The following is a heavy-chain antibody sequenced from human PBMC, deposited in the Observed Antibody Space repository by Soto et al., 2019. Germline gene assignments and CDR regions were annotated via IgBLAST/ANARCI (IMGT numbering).Heavy chain of an antibody. J-gene: IGHJ6*02. Sequence: GGSLRLSCAASGFTFSSYSMNWVRQAPGKGLEWVSYISSSSSTIYYADSVKGRFTISRDNAKNSLYLQMNSLRDEDTAVYYCARDEYSGYDAYYYYYGMDVWGQGTTVTVSS. CDR1: GFTFSSYS. CDR3: ARDEYSGYDAYYYYYGMDV. V-gene: IGHV3-48*02. CDR2: ISSSSSTI. D-gene: IGHD5-12*01.